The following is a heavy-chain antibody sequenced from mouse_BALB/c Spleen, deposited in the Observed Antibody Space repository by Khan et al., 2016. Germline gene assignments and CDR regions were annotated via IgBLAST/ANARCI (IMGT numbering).Heavy chain of an antibody. CDR3: ARWDGNYVPFAY. V-gene: IGHV1S135*01. CDR2: IDPYHGVS. Sequence: VQLQQPGPELVKPGASVKVSCKGSGYAFTTYNMYWVKQSHGKSLEWIGYIDPYHGVSSYNQKFKDKATLTVDESSSTAYMHLNRLTSEDAAVYYCARWDGNYVPFAYWGQGTLVTVAA. J-gene: IGHJ3*01. D-gene: IGHD2-1*01. CDR1: GYAFTTYN.